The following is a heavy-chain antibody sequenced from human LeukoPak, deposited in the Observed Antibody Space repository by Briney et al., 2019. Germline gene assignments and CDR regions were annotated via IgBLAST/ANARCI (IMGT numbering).Heavy chain of an antibody. Sequence: ASVKVSCKAPGGTFTNYAISWVRQAPGQGLEWMGGIIPFFATTNYAQKFQGRVTITADESTSTAHMELSSLMFEDTAVYYCARRGAGDPRNHFDYWGQGTLVTVSS. J-gene: IGHJ4*02. CDR1: GGTFTNYA. CDR3: ARRGAGDPRNHFDY. D-gene: IGHD7-27*01. V-gene: IGHV1-69*13. CDR2: IIPFFATT.